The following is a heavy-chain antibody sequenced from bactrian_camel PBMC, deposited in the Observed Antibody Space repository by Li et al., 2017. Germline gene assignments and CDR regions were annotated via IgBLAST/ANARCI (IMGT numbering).Heavy chain of an antibody. V-gene: IGHV3S53*01. CDR2: IDLDGRT. D-gene: IGHD2*01. CDR1: GYTYSSRC. J-gene: IGHJ6*01. Sequence: QVQLVESGGGSVQSGGSLRLSCVASGYTYSSRCMGWFRQAPGKEREEVASIDLDGRTNYADSVKGRFTISRDNAKNTVYLQMNSLKSEDTALYFCARSVGENTGYYLLGYWGHGTQVTVS. CDR3: ARSVGENTGYYLLGY.